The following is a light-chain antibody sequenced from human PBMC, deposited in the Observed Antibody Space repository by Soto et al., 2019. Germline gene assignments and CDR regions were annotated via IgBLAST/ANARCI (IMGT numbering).Light chain of an antibody. CDR1: QSISNY. V-gene: IGKV1-39*01. J-gene: IGKJ2*01. Sequence: DIQMTQSPSSLSASVGDRVTITCRASQSISNYLNWYQQKPGKAPDLLIYAASNLQSGVPSRFTGSGSGTDFTLTISSLQPEDFTTYYCQQSYSSPPMYTFGQGTKLEIK. CDR2: AAS. CDR3: QQSYSSPPMYT.